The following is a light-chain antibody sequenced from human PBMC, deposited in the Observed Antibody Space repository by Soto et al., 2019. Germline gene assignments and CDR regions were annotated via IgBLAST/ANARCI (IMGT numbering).Light chain of an antibody. V-gene: IGKV4-1*01. CDR1: QSVLYNSANKNY. CDR2: WAS. CDR3: QQYGSSPSWT. Sequence: DIVMTQSPDSLSVSLGERATINCKSSQSVLYNSANKNYLAWYQQKPGQPPKLLIYWASSRESGVPDRFSGRGSGTDFTLTISSLQAEDVEVYYCQQYGSSPSWTFGQGTKVEIK. J-gene: IGKJ1*01.